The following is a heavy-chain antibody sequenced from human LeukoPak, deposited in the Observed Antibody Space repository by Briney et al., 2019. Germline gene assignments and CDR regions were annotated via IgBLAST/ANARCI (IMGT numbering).Heavy chain of an antibody. CDR2: VYRSGNT. CDR3: ARVKDFAYSFFDL. J-gene: IGHJ2*01. V-gene: IGHV4-59*01. Sequence: SSETLSLTCTLSGGSISQYYWSWIRQPPGKGPEWIGYVYRSGNTNYNPSLKSRVTISVDTSKNHFSLNLTSVTAADTAVYYCARVKDFAYSFFDLWGRGTLVTVSS. CDR1: GGSISQYY.